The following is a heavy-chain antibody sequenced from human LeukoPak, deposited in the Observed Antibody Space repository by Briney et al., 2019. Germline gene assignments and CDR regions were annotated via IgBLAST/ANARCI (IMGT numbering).Heavy chain of an antibody. J-gene: IGHJ1*01. V-gene: IGHV3-53*01. CDR2: IYSGGST. CDR1: GFTVSSNY. Sequence: PGGSLRLSCAASGFTVSSNYMSWVRQAPGKGLEWVSVIYSGGSTYYADSVKGRFTISRDNSKNTLYLQMNSLRAEDTAVYYCARAGGVADPAEYFQHWGQGTLVTVSS. CDR3: ARAGGVADPAEYFQH. D-gene: IGHD3-3*01.